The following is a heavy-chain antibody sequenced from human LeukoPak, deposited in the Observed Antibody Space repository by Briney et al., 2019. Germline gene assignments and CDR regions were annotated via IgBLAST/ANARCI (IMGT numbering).Heavy chain of an antibody. CDR2: IYYTGTT. V-gene: IGHV4-39*07. CDR1: GGSISSSSFY. CDR3: ARSGPAAGRPDAFDI. Sequence: SETLSLTCTISGGSISSSSFYWAWLRQPPGKGLECIGTIYYTGTTYYNSSLKSRVTISVDTSKNQFSLKLNSVTAADTAVYCCARSGPAAGRPDAFDIWGQGTMVTVSS. J-gene: IGHJ3*02. D-gene: IGHD2-2*01.